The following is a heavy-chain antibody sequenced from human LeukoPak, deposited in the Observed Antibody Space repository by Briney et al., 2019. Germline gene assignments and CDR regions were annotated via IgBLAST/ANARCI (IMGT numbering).Heavy chain of an antibody. D-gene: IGHD3-10*01. CDR3: ARSGTYYYGSGSQFDY. V-gene: IGHV4-61*02. Sequence: PSETLSLTCTVSGGSISSGRYYWSWIRQPAGKGLGWVERISTSGRTNYNPSLKSRVTISVDTSKNQFSLKLSSVTAADTAVYYCARSGTYYYGSGSQFDYWGQGTLVTVSS. CDR1: GGSISSGRYY. CDR2: ISTSGRT. J-gene: IGHJ4*02.